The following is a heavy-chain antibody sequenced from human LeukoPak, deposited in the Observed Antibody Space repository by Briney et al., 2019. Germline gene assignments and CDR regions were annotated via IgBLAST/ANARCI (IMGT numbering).Heavy chain of an antibody. CDR1: GFTFSSYG. CDR2: ISYDGSNK. V-gene: IGHV3-30*18. Sequence: GGSLRLSCAASGFTFSSYGMHWVRQAPGKGLEWVAVISYDGSNKYYADSVKGRFTISRDNSKNTLYLQMNSLRAEDTAVYYCAKDSVALVIADAFDIWGPGTIVTVSS. J-gene: IGHJ3*02. CDR3: AKDSVALVIADAFDI. D-gene: IGHD3/OR15-3a*01.